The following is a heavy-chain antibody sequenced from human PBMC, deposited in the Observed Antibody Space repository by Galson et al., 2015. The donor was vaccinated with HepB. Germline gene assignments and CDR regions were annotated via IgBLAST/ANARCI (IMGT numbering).Heavy chain of an antibody. CDR3: ARDSFDNDILTGLYQYNGLDV. Sequence: TLSLTCTVSGDSISGDNHYWNWIRQDPVKGLEWIGHIYHSGSTYYSPTFKSRLIISIDTSKNQFFLKLRSVTAADTAVYFCARDSFDNDILTGLYQYNGLDVWGQGTLVTVSS. CDR2: IYHSGST. V-gene: IGHV4-31*03. J-gene: IGHJ6*02. D-gene: IGHD3-9*01. CDR1: GDSISGDNHY.